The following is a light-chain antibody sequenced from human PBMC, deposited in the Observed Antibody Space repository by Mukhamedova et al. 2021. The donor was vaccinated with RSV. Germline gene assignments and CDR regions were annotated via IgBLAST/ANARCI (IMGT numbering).Light chain of an antibody. V-gene: IGKV1-16*01. J-gene: IGKJ4*01. CDR3: QQYNYWPS. CDR2: LGS. Sequence: GIAPKVLIYLGSRLQSGVPSRFSGSGSGTEFSLTISSLQSEDFALYYCQQYNYWPSFGGGTKVAIK.